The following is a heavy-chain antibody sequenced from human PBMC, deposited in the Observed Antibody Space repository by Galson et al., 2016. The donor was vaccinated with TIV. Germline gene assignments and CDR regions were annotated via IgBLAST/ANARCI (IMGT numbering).Heavy chain of an antibody. CDR2: IYPGDSET. J-gene: IGHJ4*02. D-gene: IGHD3/OR15-3a*01. Sequence: QSGAEVKKSGESLKISCKGSGYRFTDYSIGWVRQTPGKGLEWVAIIYPGDSETRYSPSFQGQVTISADKSINTAFVQWSSLKASDTAMYYCARAFWTGNYFFDFWGQGTLVTVSS. CDR3: ARAFWTGNYFFDF. V-gene: IGHV5-51*01. CDR1: GYRFTDYS.